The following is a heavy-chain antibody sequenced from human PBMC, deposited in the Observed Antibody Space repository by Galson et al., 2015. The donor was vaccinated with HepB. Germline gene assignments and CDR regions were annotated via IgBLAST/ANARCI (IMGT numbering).Heavy chain of an antibody. Sequence: SETLSLTCTVSGGSVSSRGFYWAWIRQPPGKGLEWIGSIYYAGSPYDNPSLKSRVSISVDTSKNQFSLKLTSVTAADTGVYYCAIGDPNWNGPFDYWGQGTLVTVSS. J-gene: IGHJ4*02. D-gene: IGHD1-1*01. CDR1: GGSVSSRGFY. CDR3: AIGDPNWNGPFDY. V-gene: IGHV4-39*01. CDR2: IYYAGSP.